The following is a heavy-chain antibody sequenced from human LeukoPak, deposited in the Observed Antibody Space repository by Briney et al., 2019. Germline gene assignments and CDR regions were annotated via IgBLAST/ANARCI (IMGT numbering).Heavy chain of an antibody. V-gene: IGHV3-49*03. J-gene: IGHJ6*04. CDR1: GFNFGDYS. CDR3: TRDHDFWRGPLDV. D-gene: IGHD3-3*01. Sequence: GGSLRLSCTASGFNFGDYSLSWFRQAPGVGLEWVAFVRREGYGGTTEYAASVKGRFTISRDDSKSIAYLQMNSLKTEDTGVYYCTRDHDFWRGPLDVWGKGTTVTVSS. CDR2: VRREGYGGTT.